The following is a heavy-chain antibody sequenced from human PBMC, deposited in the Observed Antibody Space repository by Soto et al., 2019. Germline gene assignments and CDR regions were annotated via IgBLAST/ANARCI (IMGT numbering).Heavy chain of an antibody. Sequence: KSSETLSLTCTVSGGSISSGGYYWSWIRQHPGKGLEWIGYIYYSGSTYYNPSLKSRVTISVDTSKNQFSLKLSSVTAADTAVYYCAASCVGCGGFNYYGMDVWGQGTTVTVSS. CDR2: IYYSGST. CDR1: GGSISSGGYY. V-gene: IGHV4-31*03. D-gene: IGHD2-21*01. CDR3: AASCVGCGGFNYYGMDV. J-gene: IGHJ6*02.